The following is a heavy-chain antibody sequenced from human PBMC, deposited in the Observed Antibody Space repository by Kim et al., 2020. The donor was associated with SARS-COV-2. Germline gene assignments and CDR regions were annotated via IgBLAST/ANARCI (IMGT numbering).Heavy chain of an antibody. D-gene: IGHD3-3*01. J-gene: IGHJ4*02. CDR1: GYTFTGYY. V-gene: IGHV1-2*02. Sequence: ASVKVSCKASGYTFTGYYMHWVRQAPGQGLEWMGWINPNSGGTNYAQKFQGRVTMTRDTSISTAYMELSRLRSDDTAVYYCARGVTIFGVVIAHFDYWGQGTLVTVSS. CDR3: ARGVTIFGVVIAHFDY. CDR2: INPNSGGT.